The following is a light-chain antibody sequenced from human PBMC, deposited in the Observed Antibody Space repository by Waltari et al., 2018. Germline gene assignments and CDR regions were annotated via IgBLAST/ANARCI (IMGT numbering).Light chain of an antibody. CDR3: NSYSSSSSLVL. V-gene: IGLV2-14*03. J-gene: IGLJ2*01. CDR1: SSDVGTYNY. CDR2: DVS. Sequence: QSALTQPASVSGSPGQSITIPCTGTSSDVGTYNYVSWYQQHPVKAPKLMIYDVSNRPSGVSDRFSGSKSGNTASLTISGLQAEDEADYYCNSYSSSSSLVLFGGGTKLTVV.